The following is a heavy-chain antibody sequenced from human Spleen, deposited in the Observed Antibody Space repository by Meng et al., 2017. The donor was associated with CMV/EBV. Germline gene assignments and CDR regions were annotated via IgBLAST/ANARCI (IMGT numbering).Heavy chain of an antibody. V-gene: IGHV3-7*02. J-gene: IGHJ4*02. CDR2: IKNDGSER. Sequence: GGGQFPPGGSLSLASTASGVPIRNYLKSWVRKAPGKGMEWVANIKNDGSERYYVDSVKGRFSISRDNADNSLYLQMNNLRAEDTAVYYCRLGHYSQDWGQGTLVTVSS. CDR3: RLGHYSQD. CDR1: GVPIRNYL. D-gene: IGHD4-17*01.